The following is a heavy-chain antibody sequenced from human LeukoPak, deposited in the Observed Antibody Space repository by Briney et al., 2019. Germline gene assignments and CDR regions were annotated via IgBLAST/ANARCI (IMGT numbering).Heavy chain of an antibody. Sequence: ASVKVSCKASGGTYSSYAISWVRQAPGQGLEWMGGIIPIFGTANYAQKFQGRVTITADESTSTAYMELSSLRSEDTAVYYCASLGYYDSSNFQHWGQGTLVTVSS. V-gene: IGHV1-69*13. J-gene: IGHJ1*01. CDR3: ASLGYYDSSNFQH. CDR2: IIPIFGTA. D-gene: IGHD3-22*01. CDR1: GGTYSSYA.